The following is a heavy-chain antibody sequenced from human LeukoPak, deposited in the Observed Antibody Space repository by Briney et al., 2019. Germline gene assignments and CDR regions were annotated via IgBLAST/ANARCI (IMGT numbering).Heavy chain of an antibody. V-gene: IGHV3-21*01. CDR1: GFSFSTNS. CDR2: ISSSGSHI. J-gene: IGHJ3*02. CDR3: ARIRGDLGAFDT. Sequence: PGGSLRLSCAASGFSFSTNSMNWVRQAPAKGLEWVSYISSSGSHIYYSDSLKGRFTISRDNAKNSLYLQMNSLSAEDTAVYYCARIRGDLGAFDTWGQGTMVTVSS. D-gene: IGHD4-17*01.